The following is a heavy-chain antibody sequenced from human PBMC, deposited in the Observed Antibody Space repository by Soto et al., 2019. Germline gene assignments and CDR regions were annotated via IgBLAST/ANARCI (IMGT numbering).Heavy chain of an antibody. CDR2: INAGNGNT. D-gene: IGHD2-15*01. V-gene: IGHV1-3*01. CDR3: ARDLGGWPDY. CDR1: GYTFTSYV. J-gene: IGHJ4*02. Sequence: ASLKVSCKTSGYTFTSYVMHWVRQAPGQRLEWMGWINAGNGNTKYSQKFQGRVTITRDTSASTAYMELSSLRSEDTAVYYCARDLGGWPDYWGQGTLVTVSS.